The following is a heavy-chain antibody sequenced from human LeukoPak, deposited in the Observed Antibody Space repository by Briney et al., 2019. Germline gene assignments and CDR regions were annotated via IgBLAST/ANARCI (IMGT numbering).Heavy chain of an antibody. D-gene: IGHD1-26*01. CDR3: ARDSPRYSGSYSHYYYYMDV. J-gene: IGHJ6*03. CDR1: GYTFTTYA. CDR2: INPNSGGT. V-gene: IGHV1-2*02. Sequence: GASVKVSCKASGYTFTTYAMNWVRQAPGQGLEWMGWINPNSGGTNYAQKFQGRVTMTRDTSISTAYMELSRLRSDDTAVYYCARDSPRYSGSYSHYYYYMDVWGKGTTVTVSS.